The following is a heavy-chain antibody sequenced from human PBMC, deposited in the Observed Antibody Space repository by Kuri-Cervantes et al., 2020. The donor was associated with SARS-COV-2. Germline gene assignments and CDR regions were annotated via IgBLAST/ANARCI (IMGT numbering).Heavy chain of an antibody. CDR1: GFSLSTSGVG. CDR2: IYWDDDK. Sequence: SGPTLVKPTQTLTLTCTFSGFSLSTSGVGVGWIRRPPGKALEWLAPIYWDDDKRYGPSLKSRLTITKDSSKNQVVLTMTNMDPVDTATYYCAHRRLFTDAFDIWGQGTMVTVSS. D-gene: IGHD2-21*01. CDR3: AHRRLFTDAFDI. V-gene: IGHV2-5*05. J-gene: IGHJ3*02.